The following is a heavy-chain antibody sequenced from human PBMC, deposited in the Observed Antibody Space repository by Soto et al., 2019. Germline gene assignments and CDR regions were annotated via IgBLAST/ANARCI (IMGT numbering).Heavy chain of an antibody. CDR1: GYTFTSYG. D-gene: IGHD3-3*01. J-gene: IGHJ3*02. V-gene: IGHV1-18*04. Sequence: ASVKVSCKASGYTFTSYGISWVRHAPGQGLERMGWISAYNGNTNHAQKLQGRVTMTTDTSTSTAYMELRSLRSDDTAVYYCAREQRGRGYYDFWSGYYPKNDAFDIWGQGTMVTVSS. CDR2: ISAYNGNT. CDR3: AREQRGRGYYDFWSGYYPKNDAFDI.